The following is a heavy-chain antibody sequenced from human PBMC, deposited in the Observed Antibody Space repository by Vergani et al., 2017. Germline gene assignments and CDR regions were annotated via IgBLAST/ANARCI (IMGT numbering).Heavy chain of an antibody. Sequence: QVQLVQSGAEVKKPGASVKVSCKASGYTFTSYAMHWVRQAPGQRLEWMGWINAGNGNTKYSQKFQGRVTITRDTSASTVYMELSSLRSEDTAVYYCASADYSGNLPGDYWGQGTLVTVSS. J-gene: IGHJ4*02. D-gene: IGHD4-23*01. CDR2: INAGNGNT. CDR3: ASADYSGNLPGDY. V-gene: IGHV1-3*01. CDR1: GYTFTSYA.